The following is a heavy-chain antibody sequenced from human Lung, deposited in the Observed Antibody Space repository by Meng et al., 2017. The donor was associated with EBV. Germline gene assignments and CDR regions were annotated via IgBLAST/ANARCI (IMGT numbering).Heavy chain of an antibody. D-gene: IGHD6-19*01. J-gene: IGHJ5*02. Sequence: QFSLEESGPKATNPAHSLTMSCTFSGYALSTRRVGGVWIRPPQGKDLEWRALIYWDDDKRYSPSLKSRLTITKDTSNNQVVLTMTNMDPVDAATYYCAHSPEYSSVGWFDPWGQGTLVTVSS. CDR2: IYWDDDK. V-gene: IGHV2-5*02. CDR1: GYALSTRRVG. CDR3: AHSPEYSSVGWFDP.